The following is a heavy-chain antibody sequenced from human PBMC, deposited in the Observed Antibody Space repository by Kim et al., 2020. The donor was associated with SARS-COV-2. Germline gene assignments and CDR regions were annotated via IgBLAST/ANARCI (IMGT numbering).Heavy chain of an antibody. V-gene: IGHV3-21*01. D-gene: IGHD6-6*01. Sequence: GGSLRLSCAASGFTFSSYSMNWVRQAPGKGLEWVSSISSSSSYIYYADSVKGRFTISRDNAKNSLYLQMNSLRAEDTAVYYCARGSGIAARPWFDYWGQGTLVTVSS. CDR1: GFTFSSYS. CDR3: ARGSGIAARPWFDY. CDR2: ISSSSSYI. J-gene: IGHJ4*02.